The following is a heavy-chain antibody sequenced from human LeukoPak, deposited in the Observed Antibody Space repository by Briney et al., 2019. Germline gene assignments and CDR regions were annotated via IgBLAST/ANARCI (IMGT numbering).Heavy chain of an antibody. CDR3: AKDIEAGTAGFSFDY. V-gene: IGHV3-43*02. D-gene: IGHD2-21*02. J-gene: IGHJ4*02. Sequence: GGSLRLSCAASGFSFAYYAMHWVRQAPGKGLEWVSLITANGDSTYYADSVKGRFTISRDNSKDSLSLQMNSLRTEDTALYYCAKDIEAGTAGFSFDYWGQGTLVAVSS. CDR2: ITANGDST. CDR1: GFSFAYYA.